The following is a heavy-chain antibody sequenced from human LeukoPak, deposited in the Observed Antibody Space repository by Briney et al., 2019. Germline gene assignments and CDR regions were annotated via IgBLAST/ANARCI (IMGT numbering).Heavy chain of an antibody. CDR2: ISSSSSTI. Sequence: PGGSLRLSCAASGFTFSSYWMSWVRQAPGKGLEWVSYISSSSSTIYYADSVKGRFTISRDNAKNSLYLQMNSLRAEDTAVYYCARDRTEIWFGELFHNFDCWGQGTLVTVSS. V-gene: IGHV3-48*01. CDR3: ARDRTEIWFGELFHNFDC. D-gene: IGHD3-10*01. CDR1: GFTFSSYW. J-gene: IGHJ4*02.